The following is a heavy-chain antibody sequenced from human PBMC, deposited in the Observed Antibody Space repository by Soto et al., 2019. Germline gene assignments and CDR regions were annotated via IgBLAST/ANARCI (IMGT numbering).Heavy chain of an antibody. J-gene: IGHJ4*02. D-gene: IGHD2-21*01. CDR1: GFIFSSYW. CDR2: INSDGSST. V-gene: IGHV3-74*01. CDR3: ARGGIVVVEHPLDY. Sequence: EVQLVESGGGLVQPGGSLRLSCAASGFIFSSYWMHWVRQAPGKGLVWVSRINSDGSSTTYADSVKGRFTISRDNGKNTLALQMNSLRAEDTAVYYCARGGIVVVEHPLDYWGQGTLVTVSS.